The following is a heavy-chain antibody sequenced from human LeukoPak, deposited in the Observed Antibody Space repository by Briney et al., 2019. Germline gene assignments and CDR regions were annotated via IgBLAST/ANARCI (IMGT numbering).Heavy chain of an antibody. CDR3: ARDAVTHDAFDI. Sequence: VASVKVSCKASGYTFTSYGISWVRQAPGQGLEWMGWISAYNGNKNYAQKLQGRVTMTTDTSTSTAYMELRSLRSDDTAVYYCARDAVTHDAFDIWGQGTMVTVSS. D-gene: IGHD3-16*02. CDR2: ISAYNGNK. CDR1: GYTFTSYG. V-gene: IGHV1-18*01. J-gene: IGHJ3*02.